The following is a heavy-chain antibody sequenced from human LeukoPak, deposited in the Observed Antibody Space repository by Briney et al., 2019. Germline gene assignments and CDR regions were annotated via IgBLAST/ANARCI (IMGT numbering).Heavy chain of an antibody. CDR1: GFTFSSYA. J-gene: IGHJ4*02. D-gene: IGHD5-18*01. CDR3: AKDLGGYSYGPFDY. V-gene: IGHV3-23*01. CDR2: ISGSGGST. Sequence: GGSLRLSCAASGFTFSSYALSWVRQAPGKGLEWVSAISGSGGSTYYADSVKGRFTISRDNSKNTLYLQMNSLRAEDTAVYYCAKDLGGYSYGPFDYWGQGTLVTVSS.